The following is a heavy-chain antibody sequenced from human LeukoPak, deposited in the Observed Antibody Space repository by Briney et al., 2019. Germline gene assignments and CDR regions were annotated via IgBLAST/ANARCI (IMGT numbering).Heavy chain of an antibody. CDR1: GFTFSHYG. CDR3: ARVTCSGGSCYVGLGIDY. CDR2: IWYDGSKE. Sequence: GGSLRLSCAASGFTFSHYGMHWVRQAPGKGLEWVAIIWYDGSKEYYEDSVKGRFTISRDNSKNTLYLQMNSLRAEDTAVHYCARVTCSGGSCYVGLGIDYWGQGTLVTVSS. J-gene: IGHJ4*02. V-gene: IGHV3-33*01. D-gene: IGHD2-15*01.